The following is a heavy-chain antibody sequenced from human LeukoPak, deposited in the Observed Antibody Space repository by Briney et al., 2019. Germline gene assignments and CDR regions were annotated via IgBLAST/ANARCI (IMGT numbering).Heavy chain of an antibody. D-gene: IGHD3-10*01. V-gene: IGHV3-73*01. Sequence: GGSLKLSCAAFGFTFSGSAMHWVRQASGKGLEWIGRIWSRPNSYATAYAASVKGRFIISRDDSINTAYLQMNSLKTEDTALYYCTRLADGSGKFDLWGRGTLVTVSS. CDR2: IWSRPNSYAT. CDR1: GFTFSGSA. CDR3: TRLADGSGKFDL. J-gene: IGHJ5*02.